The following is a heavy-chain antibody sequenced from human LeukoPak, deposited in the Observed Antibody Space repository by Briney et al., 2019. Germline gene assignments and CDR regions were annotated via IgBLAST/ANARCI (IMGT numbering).Heavy chain of an antibody. Sequence: SETLSLTCTVSGGSISSYYWSWIRQPPGKGLEWIGYIYYSGSTNYNPSLKSRVTISVDTSKNQFSLKLSSVTAADTAVYYCARGLRYFDWAPYYYGMDVWGQGTTVTVSS. D-gene: IGHD3-9*01. CDR1: GGSISSYY. CDR2: IYYSGST. CDR3: ARGLRYFDWAPYYYGMDV. V-gene: IGHV4-59*01. J-gene: IGHJ6*02.